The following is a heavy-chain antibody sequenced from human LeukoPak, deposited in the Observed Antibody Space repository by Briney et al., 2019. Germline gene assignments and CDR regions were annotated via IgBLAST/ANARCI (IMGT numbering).Heavy chain of an antibody. J-gene: IGHJ4*02. CDR2: IIPIFGTA. CDR3: ARDDSQRRYFDCRLDY. CDR1: GGTFSSYA. Sequence: ASVKVSCKASGGTFSSYAISWVRQAPGQGLEWMGGIIPIFGTANYAQKFQGRVTITADKSTSTAYMELSSLRSEDTAVYYCARDDSQRRYFDCRLDYWGQGTLVTVSS. V-gene: IGHV1-69*06. D-gene: IGHD3-9*01.